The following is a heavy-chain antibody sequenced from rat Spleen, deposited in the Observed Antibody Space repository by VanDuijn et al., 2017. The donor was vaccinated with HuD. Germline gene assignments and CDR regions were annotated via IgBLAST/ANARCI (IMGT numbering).Heavy chain of an antibody. CDR1: GFTFTNYD. J-gene: IGHJ2*01. D-gene: IGHD1-11*01. Sequence: EVQLVESGGGLVQPGRSLKLSCAASGFTFTNYDMAWVRQAPTKGLEWVATISYDGSRTYYRDSVKGRFTFSRDNAKSTLYLQMDSLRSEDTATYYCTTHDTGGMYWGQGVMVTVSS. CDR3: TTHDTGGMY. V-gene: IGHV5-29*01. CDR2: ISYDGSRT.